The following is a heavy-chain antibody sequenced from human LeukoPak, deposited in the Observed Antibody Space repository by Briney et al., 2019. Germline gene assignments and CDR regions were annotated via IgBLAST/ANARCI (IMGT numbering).Heavy chain of an antibody. CDR2: INRDGSER. CDR1: GFTFSNYW. Sequence: GGSLRLSCAASGFTFSNYWMTWVRQAPGKGLEWVANINRDGSERYYVDSVKGRFTISRDDAKSSLYLQMNSLRAENTAVYYCARRNAMDVWGQGTTVIVFS. V-gene: IGHV3-7*03. CDR3: ARRNAMDV. J-gene: IGHJ6*02.